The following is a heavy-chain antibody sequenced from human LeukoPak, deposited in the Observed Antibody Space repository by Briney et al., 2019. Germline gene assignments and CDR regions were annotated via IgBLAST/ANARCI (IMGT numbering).Heavy chain of an antibody. CDR1: GGSFSGYY. CDR3: ATPDNSGYYYLY. D-gene: IGHD3-22*01. CDR2: INHSGST. V-gene: IGHV4-34*01. Sequence: SETLSLTCAVYGGSFSGYYWSWIRQPPGKGLEWIGEINHSGSTNYNPSLKSRVTISVDTSKNQFSLKLSSVTAADTAVYYCATPDNSGYYYLYWGQGTLVTVSS. J-gene: IGHJ4*02.